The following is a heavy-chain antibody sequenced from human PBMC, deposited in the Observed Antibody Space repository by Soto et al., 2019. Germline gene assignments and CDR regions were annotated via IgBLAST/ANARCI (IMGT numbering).Heavy chain of an antibody. Sequence: ASVKVSCKASGYTFTSYGISLVRQAPGQGLEWMGWISAYNGNTNYAQKLQGRVTMTTDTSTSTACMELRSLRSDDTAVYYCASSVIDPLPDYGDYVGWFDPWGQGTLVTVSS. CDR2: ISAYNGNT. J-gene: IGHJ5*02. V-gene: IGHV1-18*01. CDR1: GYTFTSYG. CDR3: ASSVIDPLPDYGDYVGWFDP. D-gene: IGHD4-17*01.